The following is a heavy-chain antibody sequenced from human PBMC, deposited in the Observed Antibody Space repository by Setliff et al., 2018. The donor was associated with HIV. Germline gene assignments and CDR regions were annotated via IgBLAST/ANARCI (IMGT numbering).Heavy chain of an antibody. D-gene: IGHD3-22*01. CDR3: SGWKGDYYDSSGVNGY. V-gene: IGHV3-73*01. J-gene: IGHJ4*02. Sequence: GGSLRLSCAASGFSFSGSAMHWVRQASGKGLEWVGRIRSKTNNYATEYAASVKGRFTISRDDSKNTAYLQMNSLKTEDTAVYYCSGWKGDYYDSSGVNGYWGQGTLVTVSS. CDR2: IRSKTNNYAT. CDR1: GFSFSGSA.